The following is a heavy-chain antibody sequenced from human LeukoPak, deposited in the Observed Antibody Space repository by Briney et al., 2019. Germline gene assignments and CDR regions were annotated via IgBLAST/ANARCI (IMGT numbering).Heavy chain of an antibody. V-gene: IGHV4-39*07. CDR1: NGSISSSRYF. Sequence: SETLSLTCSVSNGSISSSRYFWGWIRQPPGKGLEWIGSIDYSGSTYYNPSLRSRVTISVDTSKNHFSLDLSSVTAADTAVYYCARDRSSSWYKDFDYWGQGTLVTVSS. J-gene: IGHJ4*02. CDR3: ARDRSSSWYKDFDY. D-gene: IGHD6-13*01. CDR2: IDYSGST.